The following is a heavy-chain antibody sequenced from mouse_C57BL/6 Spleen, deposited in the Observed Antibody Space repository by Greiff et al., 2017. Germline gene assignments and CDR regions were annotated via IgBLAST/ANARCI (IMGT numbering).Heavy chain of an antibody. D-gene: IGHD1-1*01. J-gene: IGHJ4*01. CDR1: GYTFTSYW. CDR2: IDPSDSYT. Sequence: QVQLQQPGAELVMPGASVKLSCKASGYTFTSYWMHWVKQRPGQGLEWIGEIDPSDSYTNYNQKFKGKSTLTVDKSSSTAYMQLSSLTSEDSAVYYCARKTLYYYGSSSLYYYAMDYWGQGTSVTVSS. V-gene: IGHV1-69*01. CDR3: ARKTLYYYGSSSLYYYAMDY.